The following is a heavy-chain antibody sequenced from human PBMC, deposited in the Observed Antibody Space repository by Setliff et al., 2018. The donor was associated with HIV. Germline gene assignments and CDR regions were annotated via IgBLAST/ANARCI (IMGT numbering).Heavy chain of an antibody. CDR2: INTETGTP. V-gene: IGHV7-4-1*02. CDR3: ARAASGENYPDY. D-gene: IGHD1-7*01. J-gene: IGHJ4*02. CDR1: GYMFSLNG. Sequence: GASVKVSCKTSGYMFSLNGIHWLRQAPGQNLEWMGWINTETGTPTYAPGFTGRSVLSLDTSVSAAYLEISSLVAEDSALYYCARAASGENYPDYWGQGTMVTVSS.